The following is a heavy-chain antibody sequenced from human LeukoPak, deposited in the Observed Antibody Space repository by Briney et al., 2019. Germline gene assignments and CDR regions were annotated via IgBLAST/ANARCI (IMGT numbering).Heavy chain of an antibody. D-gene: IGHD1-26*01. CDR3: AKGGSDYDDHGYSFDY. CDR2: ISGSGGST. CDR1: GFTFSSYA. V-gene: IGHV3-23*01. Sequence: GGSLRLSCAASGFTFSSYAMSWVRQAPGKGLEWVSAISGSGGSTYYADSVKGRFTISRDNSKNTLYLQMNSLRAEDTAIYYCAKGGSDYDDHGYSFDYWGQGALVTVSS. J-gene: IGHJ4*02.